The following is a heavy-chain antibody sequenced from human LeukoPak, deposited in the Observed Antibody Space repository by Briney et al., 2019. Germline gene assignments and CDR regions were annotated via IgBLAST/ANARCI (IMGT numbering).Heavy chain of an antibody. Sequence: PGGSLRLSCAASAFSLSSYRMNWVRQAPGKGLEWVSSISSTSSSIYYADSVKGRFTISRDNAKNSLYLQMNSLRAEDTALYYCARDTSSSYGSGSDYWGQGTLVTVSS. V-gene: IGHV3-21*04. CDR3: ARDTSSSYGSGSDY. CDR2: ISSTSSSI. J-gene: IGHJ4*02. CDR1: AFSLSSYR. D-gene: IGHD3-10*01.